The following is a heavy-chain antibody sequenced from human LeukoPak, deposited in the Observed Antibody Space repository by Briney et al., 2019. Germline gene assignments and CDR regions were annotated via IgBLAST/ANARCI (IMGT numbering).Heavy chain of an antibody. CDR2: INHSGST. V-gene: IGHV4-34*01. CDR3: ARAGYCSGGSCYSFDY. Sequence: PSETQSLTCAVYGGSFSGYYWSWIRQPPGKGLEWIGEINHSGSTNYNPSLKSRVTISVDTSKNQFSLKLSSVTAADTAVYYCARAGYCSGGSCYSFDYWGQGTLVTVSS. J-gene: IGHJ4*02. D-gene: IGHD2-15*01. CDR1: GGSFSGYY.